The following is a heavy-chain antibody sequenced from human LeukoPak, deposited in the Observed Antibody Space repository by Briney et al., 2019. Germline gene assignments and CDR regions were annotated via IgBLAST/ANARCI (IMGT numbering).Heavy chain of an antibody. Sequence: GGPLRLSCAASGFTFSSYGMHWVRQAPGKGLEWVAVISYDGSNKYYADSEKGRFTISRDNSKNTLYLQMNSLRAEDTAVYYCAKDIEEWLVKGGGCFDYWGQGTLVTVSS. V-gene: IGHV3-30*18. J-gene: IGHJ4*02. D-gene: IGHD6-19*01. CDR1: GFTFSSYG. CDR2: ISYDGSNK. CDR3: AKDIEEWLVKGGGCFDY.